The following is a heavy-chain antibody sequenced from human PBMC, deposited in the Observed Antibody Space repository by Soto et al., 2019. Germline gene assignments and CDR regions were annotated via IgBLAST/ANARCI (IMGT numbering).Heavy chain of an antibody. CDR3: ARQGSITIFGVVTKYYYYMDV. CDR1: GGSISSYY. J-gene: IGHJ6*03. D-gene: IGHD3-3*01. Sequence: SETLSLTCTVSGGSISSYYWSWIRKPPGKGLEWIGYIYYSGSTNYNPSLKSRVTISVDTSKNQFSLKLSSVTAADTAVYYCARQGSITIFGVVTKYYYYMDVWGKGTTVTVSS. CDR2: IYYSGST. V-gene: IGHV4-59*08.